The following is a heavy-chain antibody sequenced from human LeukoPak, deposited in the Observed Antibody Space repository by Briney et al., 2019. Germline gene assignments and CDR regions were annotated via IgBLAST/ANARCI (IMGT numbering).Heavy chain of an antibody. V-gene: IGHV4-39*01. D-gene: IGHD3-10*01. J-gene: IGHJ2*01. Sequence: SETLSLTCTLSGDSITSSDHYWVWIRQSPGKGLEWIGSVSHSGNTYYKSSLKSRVTVSLDTSKNEFSLILTSVTAADTAEYYGARHLYYSASAFWYIDLWGRGTLVIVSP. CDR1: GDSITSSDHY. CDR2: VSHSGNT. CDR3: ARHLYYSASAFWYIDL.